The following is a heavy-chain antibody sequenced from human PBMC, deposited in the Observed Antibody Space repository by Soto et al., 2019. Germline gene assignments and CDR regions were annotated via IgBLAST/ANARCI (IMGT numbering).Heavy chain of an antibody. CDR2: IIPILGIA. V-gene: IGHV1-69*02. D-gene: IGHD4-17*01. J-gene: IGHJ4*02. Sequence: QVQLAQSGAEVKNPGSSVKVSCKASGGTFSSYTISWVRQAPGQGLEWMGRIIPILGIANYAQKLQGRVTITADKSTSTAYMELSSLRAEDTAVYYCARGQRGYGGDYWGQGTLVTVSS. CDR1: GGTFSSYT. CDR3: ARGQRGYGGDY.